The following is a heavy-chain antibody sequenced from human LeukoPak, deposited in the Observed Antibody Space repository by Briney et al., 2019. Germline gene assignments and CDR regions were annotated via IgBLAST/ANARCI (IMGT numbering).Heavy chain of an antibody. CDR1: GYSISSGYY. V-gene: IGHV4-38-2*02. CDR2: IYHSGST. CDR3: ARDNDYGSGSYEYYFDY. D-gene: IGHD3-10*01. Sequence: PSETLSLTCAVSGYSISSGYYWGWIRQPPGKGLEWIGSIYHSGSTYYNPSLKSRVTISVDTSKNQFSLKPSSVTAADTAVYYCARDNDYGSGSYEYYFDYWGQGTLVTDSS. J-gene: IGHJ4*02.